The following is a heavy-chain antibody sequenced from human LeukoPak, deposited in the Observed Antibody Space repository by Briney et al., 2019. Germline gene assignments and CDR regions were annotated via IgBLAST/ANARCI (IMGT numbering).Heavy chain of an antibody. J-gene: IGHJ4*02. CDR2: INTNTGNP. V-gene: IGHV7-4-1*02. D-gene: IGHD4-17*01. Sequence: ASVKVSCKASGYTFTSYAMNWVRQAPGQGLEWMGWINTNTGNPTYAQGFTGRFVFSLDTSVSTAYLQISSLKAEDTAVYYCARDHSLTHDYGDFYFDYWGQGTLVTVSS. CDR1: GYTFTSYA. CDR3: ARDHSLTHDYGDFYFDY.